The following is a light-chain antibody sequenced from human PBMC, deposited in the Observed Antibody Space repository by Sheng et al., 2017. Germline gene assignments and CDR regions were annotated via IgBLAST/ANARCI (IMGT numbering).Light chain of an antibody. J-gene: IGKJ2*03. CDR3: QQFFDTPYS. CDR1: QSVLSSSNNKNY. V-gene: IGKV4-1*01. Sequence: DIVMTQSPDSLAVSLGERATINCKSSQSVLSSSNNKNYLAWYQQKPGQPPKLLIYWTSTRESGVPDRFSGSGSGTDFTLTISSLQAEDVAFYYCQQFFDTPYSFGQGTKLEIK. CDR2: WTS.